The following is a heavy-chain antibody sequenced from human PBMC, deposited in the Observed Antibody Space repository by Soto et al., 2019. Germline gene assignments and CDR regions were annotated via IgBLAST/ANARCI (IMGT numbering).Heavy chain of an antibody. J-gene: IGHJ4*02. Sequence: QVQLVESGGGVVQPGRSLGLSSAASGFTFRRYGIHWVRQPPGKGLEWVAVIWYDGSKNYYADPVEGRVTISRANSKNRLYVQRNSLRVEDTAVYYCARDPTAMATIFDYLGQGALVTVFS. D-gene: IGHD5-18*01. CDR2: IWYDGSKN. CDR1: GFTFRRYG. V-gene: IGHV3-33*01. CDR3: ARDPTAMATIFDY.